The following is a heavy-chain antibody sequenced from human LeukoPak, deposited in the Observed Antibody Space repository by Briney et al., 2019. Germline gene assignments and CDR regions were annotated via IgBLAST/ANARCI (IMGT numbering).Heavy chain of an antibody. J-gene: IGHJ4*02. CDR3: AKRGVVIRVIIVGFHKEAYYFDS. CDR1: GITLSNYG. Sequence: GGSLRLSCAVSGITLSNYGMSWVRQAPGKGLEWVAGISDSGGSTNYADSVKGRFTISRVNPKNTLYLQMNSLRAEDTAVYFCAKRGVVIRVIIVGFHKEAYYFDSWGQGALVTVSS. D-gene: IGHD3-3*01. V-gene: IGHV3-23*01. CDR2: ISDSGGST.